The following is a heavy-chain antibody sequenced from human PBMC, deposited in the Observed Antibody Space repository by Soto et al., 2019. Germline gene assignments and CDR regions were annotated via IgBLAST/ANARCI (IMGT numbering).Heavy chain of an antibody. CDR3: AREDGGGPFDY. D-gene: IGHD3-10*01. CDR2: ISGPGSDT. J-gene: IGHJ4*02. CDR1: GFIFSAYF. Sequence: PGGSLRLSCEASGFIFSAYFMTWVRQAPGKGLEWVSGISGPGSDTDYADSVKGRFTISRDNSKNTLFLQMSSLRVEDTAVYYCAREDGGGPFDYWGQGTLVTVSS. V-gene: IGHV3-23*01.